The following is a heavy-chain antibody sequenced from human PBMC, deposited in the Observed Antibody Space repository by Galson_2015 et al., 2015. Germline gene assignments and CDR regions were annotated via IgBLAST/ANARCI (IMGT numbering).Heavy chain of an antibody. D-gene: IGHD6-19*01. CDR2: ISGSGIIT. V-gene: IGHV3-23*01. CDR3: AKKDTAVAANNWFAP. CDR1: GFTFSNYG. Sequence: SLRLSCAASGFTFSNYGFSWVRQAPGKGLEWVSRISGSGIITYYADSVKGRFTISRDNSKNTLYLQMNSLRAEDTAVYYCAKKDTAVAANNWFAPWGQGTLVTVSS. J-gene: IGHJ5*02.